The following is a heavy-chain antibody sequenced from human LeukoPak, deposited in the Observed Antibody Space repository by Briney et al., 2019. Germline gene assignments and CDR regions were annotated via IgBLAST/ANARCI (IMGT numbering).Heavy chain of an antibody. CDR2: INPNSGGT. D-gene: IGHD6-19*01. CDR1: GYTFTGYY. CDR3: ARVPIPHRKYSSGRLSYWYFDL. J-gene: IGHJ2*01. V-gene: IGHV1-2*02. Sequence: ASVKVSCKASGYTFTGYYMHWVRQAPGQGLEWMGWINPNSGGTNYAQKFQGRVTMTRDTSKNQFSLKLSSVTAADTAVYYCARVPIPHRKYSSGRLSYWYFDLWGRGTLVTVSS.